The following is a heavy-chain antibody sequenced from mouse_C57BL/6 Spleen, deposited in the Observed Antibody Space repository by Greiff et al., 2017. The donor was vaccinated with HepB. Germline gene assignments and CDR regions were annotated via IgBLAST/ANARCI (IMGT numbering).Heavy chain of an antibody. J-gene: IGHJ3*01. CDR1: GYSITSGYY. CDR3: ARTPLTDPWFAY. Sequence: EVKLQESGPGLVKPSQSLSLTCSVTGYSITSGYYWNWIRQFPGNKLEWMGYISYDGSNNYNPSLKNRISITRDTSKNQFFLKLNSVTTEDTATYYCARTPLTDPWFAYWGQGTLVTVSA. V-gene: IGHV3-6*01. D-gene: IGHD1-3*01. CDR2: ISYDGSN.